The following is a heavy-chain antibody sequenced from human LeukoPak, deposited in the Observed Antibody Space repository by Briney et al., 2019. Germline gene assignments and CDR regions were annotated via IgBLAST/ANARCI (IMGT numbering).Heavy chain of an antibody. V-gene: IGHV3-23*01. Sequence: PGGSLRLSCAASGFTFSSYAMSWVRQAPGKGLEWVSAISGSGGSTYYADSVKGRFTISRDNSKNTLYLQMNSLRAEDTAVYDCAKDHGYSSGWYIGDYWGQGTLVTVSS. CDR2: ISGSGGST. J-gene: IGHJ4*02. CDR3: AKDHGYSSGWYIGDY. CDR1: GFTFSSYA. D-gene: IGHD6-19*01.